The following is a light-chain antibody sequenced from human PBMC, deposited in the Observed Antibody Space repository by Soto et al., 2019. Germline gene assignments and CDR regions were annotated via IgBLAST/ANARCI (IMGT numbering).Light chain of an antibody. CDR2: GAS. Sequence: DIVLTQSPATLSLSPGERATLSCRASQSVNSYLAWYQHKPGQAPRLLIYGASNRETGIPARFSGSGSGTDFTLTISSLEPEDFAVYYCQQRSNWPPLTFGQGTRLEIK. CDR3: QQRSNWPPLT. V-gene: IGKV3-11*01. J-gene: IGKJ5*01. CDR1: QSVNSY.